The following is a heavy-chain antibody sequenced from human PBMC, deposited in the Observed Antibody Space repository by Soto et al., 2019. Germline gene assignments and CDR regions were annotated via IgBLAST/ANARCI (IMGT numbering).Heavy chain of an antibody. CDR1: GGTFSSYA. CDR2: IIPIFGTA. CDR3: ASDGANIVLVPAASVRDYYYGMDV. D-gene: IGHD2-2*01. V-gene: IGHV1-69*12. J-gene: IGHJ6*02. Sequence: QVQLVQSGAEVKKPGSSVKVSCKASGGTFSSYAISWVRQAPGQGLEWMGGIIPIFGTANYAQKFQGRVTLTADESTSTAYMELSSLRSEDTAVYYCASDGANIVLVPAASVRDYYYGMDVWGQGTTVTVSS.